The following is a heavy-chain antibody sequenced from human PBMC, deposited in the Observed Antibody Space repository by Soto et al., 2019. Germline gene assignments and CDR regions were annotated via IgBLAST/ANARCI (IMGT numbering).Heavy chain of an antibody. CDR2: VYYSGST. D-gene: IGHD2-21*01. CDR3: ARTRMIESWIDY. Sequence: SETRSLAFGVSGYSIRTYYCSWIRQPPGRGLEGIGYVYYSGSTLYNPSLESRVTLSIDMSKKQGSRKRNSVIAADTAVYYCARTRMIESWIDYWGHGTLVTVS. CDR1: GYSIRTYY. J-gene: IGHJ4*01. V-gene: IGHV4-59*01.